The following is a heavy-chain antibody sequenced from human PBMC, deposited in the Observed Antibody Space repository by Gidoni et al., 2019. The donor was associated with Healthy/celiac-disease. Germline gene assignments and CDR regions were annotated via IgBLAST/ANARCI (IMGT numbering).Heavy chain of an antibody. V-gene: IGHV4-34*01. Sequence: QVQLQQWGAGRLKPSETLSLTCAVYGGACSGDYWSWIRQPPGKGLEWIGEINHSGSTNYNPSLQGRVTISVDTSKYHFSLKLRSVTAADTAVYYCARGKTRGVGHYYSYGMDVWGQGTTVTVSS. CDR1: GGACSGDY. J-gene: IGHJ6*02. CDR3: ARGKTRGVGHYYSYGMDV. CDR2: INHSGST. D-gene: IGHD1-26*01.